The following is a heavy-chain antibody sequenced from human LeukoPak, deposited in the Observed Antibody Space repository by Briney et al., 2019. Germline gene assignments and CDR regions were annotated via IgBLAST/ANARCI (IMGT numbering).Heavy chain of an antibody. CDR3: GRFTRSGDSVY. Sequence: GGSLRLPCAASGFTFSSYWMSWVRQAPGKGLEWVANIKQDGSEKQYVDSVKGRFAISRDNAENSLYLQMNSLKAEDTAVYYCGRFTRSGDSVYWGQGTLVTDSS. CDR2: IKQDGSEK. J-gene: IGHJ4*02. V-gene: IGHV3-7*04. D-gene: IGHD7-27*01. CDR1: GFTFSSYW.